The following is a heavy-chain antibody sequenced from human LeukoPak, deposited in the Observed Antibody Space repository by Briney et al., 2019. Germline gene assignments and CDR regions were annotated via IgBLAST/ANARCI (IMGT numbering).Heavy chain of an antibody. D-gene: IGHD4/OR15-4a*01. Sequence: SETLSLTCTVSGGSISSYYWSWIRQPPGKGLEWIGYISYSGSTNYNPSLKSRVTISIDTSKNQFSLNLSSVTAADTAVYYCARRGAGFDQWGQGTLVTVSS. V-gene: IGHV4-59*08. J-gene: IGHJ4*02. CDR1: GGSISSYY. CDR3: ARRGAGFDQ. CDR2: ISYSGST.